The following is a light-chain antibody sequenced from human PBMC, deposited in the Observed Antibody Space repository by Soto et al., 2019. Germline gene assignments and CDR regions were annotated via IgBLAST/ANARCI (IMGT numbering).Light chain of an antibody. CDR2: GAS. CDR3: QHSNNWPPDRT. V-gene: IGKV3-15*01. J-gene: IGKJ1*01. Sequence: EIVMTQYPATLSVSPGERDTLSCRASQSVGSNLAWYKQKPGQAPRLLIYGASTRATGIPARFSGSGSGTEFTLTIISLQSEDCAIYICQHSNNWPPDRTFGQGTKVEIK. CDR1: QSVGSN.